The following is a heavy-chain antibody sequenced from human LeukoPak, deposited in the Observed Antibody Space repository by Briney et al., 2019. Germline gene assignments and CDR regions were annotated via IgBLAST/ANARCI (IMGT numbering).Heavy chain of an antibody. Sequence: GGSLRLSCAASGFTFSSYAIHWVRQAPGKGLEWVAVIPYDGSNKYYADSVKGRFTISRDNSKNTLYLQMNSLRAEDTAVYYCARTFSGSFFGPFDYWGQGTLVTVSS. CDR3: ARTFSGSFFGPFDY. D-gene: IGHD1-26*01. CDR2: IPYDGSNK. V-gene: IGHV3-30-3*01. CDR1: GFTFSSYA. J-gene: IGHJ4*02.